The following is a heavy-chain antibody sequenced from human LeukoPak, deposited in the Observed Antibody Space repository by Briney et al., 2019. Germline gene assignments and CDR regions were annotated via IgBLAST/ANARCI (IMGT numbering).Heavy chain of an antibody. D-gene: IGHD2-21*02. J-gene: IGHJ5*02. Sequence: SSETLSLTCTVSGGSISSSSYYWGCIRQPPGKGLEWIANIYYSGSTYYNPSLKSRATISVDTSNNQFSLKLSSVTAADTAVYYCARRTLWYRVVTKENWFDPWGQGTLVTVSS. CDR1: GGSISSSSYY. CDR3: ARRTLWYRVVTKENWFDP. V-gene: IGHV4-39*01. CDR2: IYYSGST.